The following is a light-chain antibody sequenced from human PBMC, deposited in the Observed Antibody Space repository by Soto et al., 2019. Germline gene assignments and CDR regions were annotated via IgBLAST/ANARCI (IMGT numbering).Light chain of an antibody. CDR3: QQRTTWPT. J-gene: IGKJ4*01. CDR2: DVS. Sequence: EIVLTQSPATLSLSPGDTATLSCRASQSVTSSLAWFQQKPGQAPRLLIYDVSRRATAIPARFSGSGSGTDFTLTISSLEPEDFAVYYCQQRTTWPTVGGGTKVDIK. CDR1: QSVTSS. V-gene: IGKV3-11*01.